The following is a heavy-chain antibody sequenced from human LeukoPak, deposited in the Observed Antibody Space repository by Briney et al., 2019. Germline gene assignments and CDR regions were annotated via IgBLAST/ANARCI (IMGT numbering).Heavy chain of an antibody. CDR2: INHSGYT. CDR3: TRMTAGHDY. Sequence: PSETLPLTCAVSGVSFDDYYWSWVRQTPGKGLEWIGEINHSGYTNDSPSLKSRVTLSIDTSRKQFSLNLRSVTVADTGIYYCTRMTAGHDYWGQGTLVTVSS. CDR1: GVSFDDYY. V-gene: IGHV4-34*01. J-gene: IGHJ4*02. D-gene: IGHD2-21*02.